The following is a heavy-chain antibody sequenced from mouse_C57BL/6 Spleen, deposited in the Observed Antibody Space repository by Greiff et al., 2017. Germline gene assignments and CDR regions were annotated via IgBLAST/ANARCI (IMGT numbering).Heavy chain of an antibody. D-gene: IGHD1-1*01. CDR3: AREGGSSPLDY. Sequence: QVQLQQPGAELVKPGASVKLSCKASGYTFTSYWMQWVKQRPGQGLEWIGEIDPSDSYTNYNQKFKGKATLTVDTSSSTAYMQLSSLTSEDSAVYYCAREGGSSPLDYWGQGTSVTVSS. J-gene: IGHJ4*01. CDR2: IDPSDSYT. CDR1: GYTFTSYW. V-gene: IGHV1-50*01.